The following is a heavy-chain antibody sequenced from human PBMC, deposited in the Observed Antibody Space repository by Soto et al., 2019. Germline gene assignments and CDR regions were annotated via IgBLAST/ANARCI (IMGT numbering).Heavy chain of an antibody. CDR3: ARPLWRDDYNWGYFAL. Sequence: QVQLVESGGGVVQPGRSLRLSCAASGFTFSSYAMHWVRQAPGKGLEWVAVISYDGSNKYYADSVKGRFTISRDNSQNTLYLQMNSLRAEDTAVYYCARPLWRDDYNWGYFALWGRGTLVTVSS. V-gene: IGHV3-30-3*01. D-gene: IGHD4-4*01. CDR1: GFTFSSYA. J-gene: IGHJ2*01. CDR2: ISYDGSNK.